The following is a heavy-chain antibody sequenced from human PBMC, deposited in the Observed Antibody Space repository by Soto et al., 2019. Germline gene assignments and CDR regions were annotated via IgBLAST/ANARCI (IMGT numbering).Heavy chain of an antibody. CDR2: IDPSDSHT. CDR1: GYSFTNHC. J-gene: IGHJ4*02. CDR3: TRHASYFVRSGYLGRY. D-gene: IGHD3-22*01. V-gene: IGHV5-10-1*01. Sequence: PGESLKISCNGSGYSFTNHCITWVLQMPGKGLEWMGRIDPSDSHTNYSPSFQGHVTMSADKSISTAYLQWSSLKASDTAMYYCTRHASYFVRSGYLGRYWGQGTLVTVYS.